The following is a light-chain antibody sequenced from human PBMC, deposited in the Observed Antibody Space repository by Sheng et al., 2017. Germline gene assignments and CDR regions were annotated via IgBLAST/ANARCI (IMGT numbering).Light chain of an antibody. J-gene: IGKJ2*01. CDR2: KAS. CDR1: QSISSW. CDR3: QQYNSYSFVT. Sequence: DIQMTQSPSTLSASVGDRVTITCRASQSISSWLAWYQQKPGKAPKLLIYKASSLESGVPSRFIGSGSGTEFTLTISSLQPDDFATYYCQQYNSYSFVTFGQGTKLEIK. V-gene: IGKV1-5*03.